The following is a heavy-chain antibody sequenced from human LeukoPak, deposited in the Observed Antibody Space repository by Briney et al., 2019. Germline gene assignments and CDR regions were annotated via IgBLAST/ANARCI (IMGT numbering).Heavy chain of an antibody. J-gene: IGHJ4*02. CDR3: AKDSRSGWYGVGDY. V-gene: IGHV3-23*01. CDR2: ISGSGGST. Sequence: GGSLRLSCAASGFTFSSYAMNWVCQAPGKGLEWVSAISGSGGSTYYADSAKGRFTISRDNSKNTMYLQMDSLRAEDTGVYYCAKDSRSGWYGVGDYWGQGTLVTVSS. CDR1: GFTFSSYA. D-gene: IGHD6-19*01.